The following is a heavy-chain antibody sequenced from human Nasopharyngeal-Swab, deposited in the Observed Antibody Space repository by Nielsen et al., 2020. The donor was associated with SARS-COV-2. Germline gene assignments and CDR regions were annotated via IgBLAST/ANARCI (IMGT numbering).Heavy chain of an antibody. CDR2: IRMYNGKT. CDR1: GYTFTGYG. CDR3: ARDRSLLPAANDALDV. Sequence: ASVKVSCKASGYTFTGYGMSWVRQALGRGLEWMGWIRMYNGKTHYAQKFQGRVTMSTDTSTNTAHMELKSLTSDDTAVYFCARDRSLLPAANDALDVWGQGTTVTISS. J-gene: IGHJ3*01. D-gene: IGHD6-13*01. V-gene: IGHV1-18*01.